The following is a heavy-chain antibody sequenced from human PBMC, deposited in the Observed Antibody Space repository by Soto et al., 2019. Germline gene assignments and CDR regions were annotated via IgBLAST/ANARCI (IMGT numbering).Heavy chain of an antibody. CDR1: GFIFDDYS. CDR3: AKARRSIFGGMDV. CDR2: LSWDGRHT. Sequence: EVQLVESGGVVVQPGGSLRLSCAASGFIFDDYSMYWVCQAPGKGLEWVSLLSWDGRHTYYADSVKGRFIISRDNSRNSLYLQMTSLTTADTALYYCAKARRSIFGGMDVWGQGTTVTVSS. J-gene: IGHJ6*02. D-gene: IGHD3-3*01. V-gene: IGHV3-43*01.